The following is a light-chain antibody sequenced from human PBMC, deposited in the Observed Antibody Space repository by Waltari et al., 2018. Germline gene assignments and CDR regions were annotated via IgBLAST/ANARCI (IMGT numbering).Light chain of an antibody. CDR1: QTISSY. V-gene: IGKV1-39*01. J-gene: IGKJ2*03. CDR2: AAF. Sequence: DIQMTQSPSSLSASVGDRVLITCRASQTISSYLNWYQQKPGKAPKLLIYAAFSLQSGVPSRFSGSGSGTDFTLTISSLQPEDFATYYCQQSYNPYSFGPGTKLEIK. CDR3: QQSYNPYS.